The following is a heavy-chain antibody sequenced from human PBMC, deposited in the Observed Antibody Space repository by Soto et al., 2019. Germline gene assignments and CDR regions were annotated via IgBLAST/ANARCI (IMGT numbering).Heavy chain of an antibody. CDR3: ARGTLWNGYQFLDY. CDR2: IKQDGSEK. Sequence: EVQLVESGGGLVQPGGSLRLSCVASRFTFSSYWMSWVRQAPGKGLEWVANIKQDGSEKYYVGSVKGRFTISRDNAKNSLYLQMNNLRAEDTAVYYCARGTLWNGYQFLDYRGQGTLVTVSS. CDR1: RFTFSSYW. J-gene: IGHJ4*02. V-gene: IGHV3-7*01. D-gene: IGHD3-3*01.